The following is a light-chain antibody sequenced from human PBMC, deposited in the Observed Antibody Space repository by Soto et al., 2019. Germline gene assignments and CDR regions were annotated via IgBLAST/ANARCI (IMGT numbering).Light chain of an antibody. V-gene: IGLV2-14*03. CDR2: DVN. CDR1: STDFDGYDY. CDR3: SSYTSSAAFYV. J-gene: IGLJ1*01. Sequence: QSVLTQPASVSGSPGQSITISCTGASTDFDGYDYVSWYQQHPGQAPKLMIYDVNNRPSGVSYRFSGSKSGDTASLTISGLQAEDDADYYCSSYTSSAAFYVFGTGTKVTVL.